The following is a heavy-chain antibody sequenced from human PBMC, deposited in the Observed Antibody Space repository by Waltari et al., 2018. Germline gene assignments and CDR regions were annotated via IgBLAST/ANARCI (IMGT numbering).Heavy chain of an antibody. CDR1: GFIVDELA. CDR3: AKDLDDVLTGSFGLDV. CDR2: INWNSGGI. Sequence: ELQLVESGCDFVEPASYLRLSWVVSGFIVDELAMHWVRQGPGKGLEWVSGINWNSGGIMYAESVKGRFTVSRDNGRNSLHLEMKTLRPEDTALYYCAKDLDDVLTGSFGLDVWGRGTMVIVSS. J-gene: IGHJ3*01. D-gene: IGHD3-9*01. V-gene: IGHV3-9*01.